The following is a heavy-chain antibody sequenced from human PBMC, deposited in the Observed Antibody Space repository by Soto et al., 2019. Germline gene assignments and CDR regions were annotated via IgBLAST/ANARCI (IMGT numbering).Heavy chain of an antibody. Sequence: EVQLLESGGGLVQPGGSLRLSCTASGFTFSTYGMSWVRQAPGKGLEWVSSLSGDGTTTYYIDSVKGRFTISRDNSRNTLSLQMNSLRNEDTAVYYCAKDITFDSSAYNYWGQGILVTVSS. CDR3: AKDITFDSSAYNY. J-gene: IGHJ4*02. D-gene: IGHD3-22*01. CDR1: GFTFSTYG. V-gene: IGHV3-23*01. CDR2: LSGDGTTT.